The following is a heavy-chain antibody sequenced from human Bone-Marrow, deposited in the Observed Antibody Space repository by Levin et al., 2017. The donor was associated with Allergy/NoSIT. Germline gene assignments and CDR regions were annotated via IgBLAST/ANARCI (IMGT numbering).Heavy chain of an antibody. J-gene: IGHJ4*02. CDR2: IYHSGST. CDR3: AHSSGWDAALFDY. CDR1: GYSISSGYY. V-gene: IGHV4-38-2*01. D-gene: IGHD6-19*01. Sequence: SETLSLTCAVSGYSISSGYYWGWIRQPPGKGLAWIGSIYHSGSTYYNPSLKSRVTISVDTSKNQFSLKLSSVTAADTAVYYCAHSSGWDAALFDYWGQGTLVTVSS.